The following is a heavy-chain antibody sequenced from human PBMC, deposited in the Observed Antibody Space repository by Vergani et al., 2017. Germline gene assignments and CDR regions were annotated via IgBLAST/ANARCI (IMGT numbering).Heavy chain of an antibody. V-gene: IGHV3-21*01. CDR3: ARDPDADGDYASDY. D-gene: IGHD4-17*01. Sequence: EVQLVESGGGLAKPGGSLRLSCAASGFTFSTYSMNWVRQAPGKGLEWVSSISSSSSYIYYADSVKGRFTISRDNAKNSLYLQMNSLRAEDTAVYYCARDPDADGDYASDYWGQGTLVTVSS. CDR2: ISSSSSYI. J-gene: IGHJ4*02. CDR1: GFTFSTYS.